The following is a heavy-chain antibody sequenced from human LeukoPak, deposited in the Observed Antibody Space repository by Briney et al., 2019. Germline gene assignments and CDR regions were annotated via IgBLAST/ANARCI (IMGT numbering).Heavy chain of an antibody. V-gene: IGHV1-69*13. CDR2: IIPIFGTA. D-gene: IGHD3-22*01. Sequence: SVKVSCKASGGTFSSYAISWVRQAPGQGLEWMGGIIPIFGTANYAQKFQGRVTITADESTSTAYMELSSLRSDDTAVYYCARVGYYDSSGYYYYYYGMDVWGQGTTVTVSS. CDR1: GGTFSSYA. CDR3: ARVGYYDSSGYYYYYYGMDV. J-gene: IGHJ6*02.